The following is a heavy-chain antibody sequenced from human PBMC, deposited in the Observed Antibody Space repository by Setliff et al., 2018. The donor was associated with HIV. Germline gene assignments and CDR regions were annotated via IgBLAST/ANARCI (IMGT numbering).Heavy chain of an antibody. V-gene: IGHV3-23*01. CDR3: AKVKGVVAARGYFDY. Sequence: APGKGLEWVSAISGSGGSTYYADSVKGRFTISRDNSKNTLYLQMNSLRAEDTAVYYCAKVKGVVAARGYFDYWGQGTLVTVSS. D-gene: IGHD2-15*01. CDR2: ISGSGGST. J-gene: IGHJ4*02.